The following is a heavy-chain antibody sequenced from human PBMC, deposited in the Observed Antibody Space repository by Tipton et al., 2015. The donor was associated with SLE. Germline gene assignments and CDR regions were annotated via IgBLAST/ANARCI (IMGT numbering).Heavy chain of an antibody. V-gene: IGHV3-48*03. Sequence: SLRLSCAASGFTFSSYEMNWVRQAPGKGLEWVSYISSSSSTIYYADSVKGRFTISRDNAKNSLYLQMNSLRAEDTAVYYCARVSTMVRGVFYYWGQGTLVTVAS. CDR1: GFTFSSYE. J-gene: IGHJ4*02. D-gene: IGHD3-10*01. CDR2: ISSSSSTI. CDR3: ARVSTMVRGVFYY.